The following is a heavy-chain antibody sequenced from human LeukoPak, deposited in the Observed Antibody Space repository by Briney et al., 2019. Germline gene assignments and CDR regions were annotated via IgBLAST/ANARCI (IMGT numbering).Heavy chain of an antibody. V-gene: IGHV4-59*01. Sequence: SETLSLTCTGSGGSISSYYLSWIRQPPGMGLEWIGYIYYSGSTNYNPSLKNRVTISVDTSKDQFSLRLTSVTAADTAMYYCARSLLGAWYFDPWGRGTLVTVSS. D-gene: IGHD1-26*01. CDR3: ARSLLGAWYFDP. J-gene: IGHJ2*01. CDR2: IYYSGST. CDR1: GGSISSYY.